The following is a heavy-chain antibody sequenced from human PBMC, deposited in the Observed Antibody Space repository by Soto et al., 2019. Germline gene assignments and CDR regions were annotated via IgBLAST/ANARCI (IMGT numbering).Heavy chain of an antibody. CDR1: GGSISSYY. D-gene: IGHD2-15*01. V-gene: IGHV4-59*01. Sequence: PSETLSLTCTVSGGSISSYYWSWIRQSPGKGLEWSGYIHYSGSTKSNPSLKSRVTISVDTSRNQVSLKLSSVTAADTAVYYCARSYRRYCSGGSCYSYYYYYMDVWGKGTTVTVSS. J-gene: IGHJ6*03. CDR3: ARSYRRYCSGGSCYSYYYYYMDV. CDR2: IHYSGST.